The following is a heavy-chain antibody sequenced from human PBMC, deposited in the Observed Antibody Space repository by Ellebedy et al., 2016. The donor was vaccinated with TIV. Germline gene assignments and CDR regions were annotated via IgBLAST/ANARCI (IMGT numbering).Heavy chain of an antibody. CDR3: ARGVLSGY. J-gene: IGHJ4*02. Sequence: GESLKISCAASGFTFSSYGMSWVRQAPGKGLEWVSAISDSGDSTYNADSVKGRFTISRDNSKNTLYLQMNSLRAEDTAVYYCARGVLSGYWGQGTLVTVSS. V-gene: IGHV3-23*01. CDR1: GFTFSSYG. CDR2: ISDSGDST. D-gene: IGHD2/OR15-2a*01.